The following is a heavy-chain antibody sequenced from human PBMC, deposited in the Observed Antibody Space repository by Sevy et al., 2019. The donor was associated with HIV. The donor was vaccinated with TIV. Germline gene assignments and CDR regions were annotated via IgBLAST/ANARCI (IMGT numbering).Heavy chain of an antibody. D-gene: IGHD6-19*01. CDR2: IFYSGNT. CDR1: GGSLSDYY. J-gene: IGHJ4*02. V-gene: IGHV4-59*01. Sequence: SDTLSLTCTVSGGSLSDYYWTWIRQPPGKGLEWIGYIFYSGNTNYNPSLKSRVTISIDTSKNQFSLRLSSVTAADTAVYYCARDLAVAGTGGLDYWGQGMLVTVSS. CDR3: ARDLAVAGTGGLDY.